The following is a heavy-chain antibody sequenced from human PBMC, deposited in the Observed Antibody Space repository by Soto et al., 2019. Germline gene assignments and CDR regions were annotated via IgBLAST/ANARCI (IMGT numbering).Heavy chain of an antibody. CDR3: ARDADYYDSSGYPPHFDY. J-gene: IGHJ4*02. Sequence: PGGSLRLSCAASGFTFSSYGMHWVRQAPGKGLEWVAVIWYDGSNKYYADSVKGRFTISRDNSKNTLYLQMNSLRAEDTAVYYCARDADYYDSSGYPPHFDYWGQGTLVTVSS. D-gene: IGHD3-22*01. V-gene: IGHV3-33*01. CDR1: GFTFSSYG. CDR2: IWYDGSNK.